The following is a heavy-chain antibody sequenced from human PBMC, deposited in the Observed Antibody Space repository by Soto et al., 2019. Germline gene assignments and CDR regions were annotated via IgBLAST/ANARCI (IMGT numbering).Heavy chain of an antibody. V-gene: IGHV4-34*01. CDR1: GGSFSAYD. D-gene: IGHD7-27*01. J-gene: IGHJ5*02. Sequence: QVQLQQWGAGLLKPSETLSLTCAVYGGSFSAYDWTWIRQPPGKGLEWIGDIHHTRGTNYNPSLTSRVIISVDTPKNQFSLKLRSVTAADPAVYYCARGPDSGEYGWFDPWGQGSLVTVSS. CDR3: ARGPDSGEYGWFDP. CDR2: IHHTRGT.